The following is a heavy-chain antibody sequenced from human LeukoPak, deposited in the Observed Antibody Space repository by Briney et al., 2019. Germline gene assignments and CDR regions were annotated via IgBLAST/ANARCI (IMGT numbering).Heavy chain of an antibody. CDR3: ARQGLYDSSDFWTFQH. CDR2: ISDSSGYK. CDR1: GFTFSNYE. D-gene: IGHD3/OR15-3a*01. Sequence: GGSLRLSCAASGFTFSNYEMNWVRQTPGKGLEWVSYISDSSGYKNYADSLKGRLTISRDNAKNSVYLQMNSLSAEDTAVYYCARQGLYDSSDFWTFQHWGQGTLVTVSS. J-gene: IGHJ1*01. V-gene: IGHV3-21*05.